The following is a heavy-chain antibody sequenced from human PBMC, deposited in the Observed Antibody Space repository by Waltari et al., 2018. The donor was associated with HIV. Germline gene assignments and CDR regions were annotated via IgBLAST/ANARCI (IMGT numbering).Heavy chain of an antibody. Sequence: EVQLLESGGGLVQPGGSLRLSCAASGFTFSCSAMSWGRQAPGKGLEWVSAISGSGGSTHYADSVKGRFTISRDNSKSTLYLQMNSLRAEDTAVYYCAGFLEWSTPLDYFDYWGQGTLVTVSS. CDR2: ISGSGGST. J-gene: IGHJ4*02. CDR3: AGFLEWSTPLDYFDY. CDR1: GFTFSCSA. V-gene: IGHV3-23*01. D-gene: IGHD3-3*01.